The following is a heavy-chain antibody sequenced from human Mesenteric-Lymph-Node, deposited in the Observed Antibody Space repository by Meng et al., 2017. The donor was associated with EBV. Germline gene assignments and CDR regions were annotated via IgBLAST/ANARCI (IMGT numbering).Heavy chain of an antibody. V-gene: IGHV1-8*01. CDR3: ARGGNSGYLEHIDY. CDR1: GYTFISFD. Sequence: QVQLGQSGAEGKKPGSAVKVSCKAVGYTFISFDINWLRQDTGQGLEWMGWMNPNSGYTASAQKFQGRVTMTRSTSISTAYMELSSLRSEDTAVYYCARGGNSGYLEHIDYWGQGTLVTVSS. D-gene: IGHD5-12*01. CDR2: MNPNSGYT. J-gene: IGHJ4*02.